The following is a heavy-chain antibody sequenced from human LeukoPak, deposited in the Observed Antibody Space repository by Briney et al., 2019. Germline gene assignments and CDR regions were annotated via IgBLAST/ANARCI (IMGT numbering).Heavy chain of an antibody. Sequence: GSLRLSCGVSGITFSSYSMNWVRQAPGKGLEWLSYISSSSSTIYYADSVKGRFTISRDNAKNSLYLQMNSLRAEDTAVYYCARRSGSYYSGGDYWGQGTLVTVSS. D-gene: IGHD1-26*01. V-gene: IGHV3-48*01. CDR1: GITFSSYS. CDR3: ARRSGSYYSGGDY. J-gene: IGHJ4*02. CDR2: ISSSSSTI.